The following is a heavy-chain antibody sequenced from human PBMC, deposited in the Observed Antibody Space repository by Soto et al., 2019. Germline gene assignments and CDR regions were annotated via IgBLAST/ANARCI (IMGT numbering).Heavy chain of an antibody. V-gene: IGHV1-69*08. D-gene: IGHD2-8*01. Sequence: QVQLVQSGAEVKKPGSSVKVSCKASGGTFSSYTISWVRQAPGQGLEWMGRVIPILGIANYAQKFQGRVTIPADKSTSTAYMELSSLRSEDTAVYYCAREDCTNGVCFLSDYWGQGTLVTVSS. J-gene: IGHJ4*02. CDR3: AREDCTNGVCFLSDY. CDR2: VIPILGIA. CDR1: GGTFSSYT.